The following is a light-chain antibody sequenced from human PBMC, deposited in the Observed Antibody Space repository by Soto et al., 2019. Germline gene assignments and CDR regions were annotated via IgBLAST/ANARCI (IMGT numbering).Light chain of an antibody. V-gene: IGKV3-11*01. CDR1: QSVSSY. CDR3: QQRSNWPWT. Sequence: MLRQSPATLSFSPGERATLSCRASQSVSSYLAWYQQKLGQAPRLLIYGASNRATGIPARFSGSGSGTDFTLTISSLEPEDFAVYYCQQRSNWPWTFGQGTKVDIK. CDR2: GAS. J-gene: IGKJ1*01.